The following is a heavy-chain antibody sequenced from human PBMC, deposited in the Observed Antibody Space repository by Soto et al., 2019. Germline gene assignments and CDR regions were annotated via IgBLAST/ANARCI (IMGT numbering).Heavy chain of an antibody. J-gene: IGHJ4*02. V-gene: IGHV4-59*01. Sequence: SETLSLTCTVSGGSISSYYWSWIRQPPGKGLEWIGYIYYSGSTNYNPSLKSRVTISVDTSKNQFSLKLSSVTAADTAVYYCAREGGSSWTTIDYWGQGTLVTVSS. D-gene: IGHD6-13*01. CDR3: AREGGSSWTTIDY. CDR1: GGSISSYY. CDR2: IYYSGST.